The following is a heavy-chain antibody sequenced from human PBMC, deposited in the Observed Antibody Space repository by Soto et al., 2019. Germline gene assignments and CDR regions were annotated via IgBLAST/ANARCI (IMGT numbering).Heavy chain of an antibody. CDR1: GFTFSSYA. J-gene: IGHJ4*02. Sequence: EVQMLESGGGLVQPGGSLRLSCAASGFTFSSYAMRWVRQAPVQGLEWVSAISGSGDSTYYADSVKGRFTISRDNSKNTLYLQMNSLRAEDTAVYYCARRGSGSDYDYWGQGTLVTVSS. V-gene: IGHV3-23*01. CDR3: ARRGSGSDYDY. CDR2: ISGSGDST. D-gene: IGHD1-26*01.